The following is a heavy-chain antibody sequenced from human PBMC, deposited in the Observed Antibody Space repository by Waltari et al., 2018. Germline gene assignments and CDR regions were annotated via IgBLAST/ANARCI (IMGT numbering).Heavy chain of an antibody. J-gene: IGHJ4*02. Sequence: QVQLVQSGAEVKKPGASVKVSCKASGYTFTSYGISWVRQAPGQGLEWMGWISAYNGNTNYAQKVQGRGTMTTDTSTSTAYMELRSLRSDDTAVYYCARGPNYYDSSGEFDYWGQGTLVTVAS. D-gene: IGHD3-22*01. CDR3: ARGPNYYDSSGEFDY. CDR2: ISAYNGNT. V-gene: IGHV1-18*01. CDR1: GYTFTSYG.